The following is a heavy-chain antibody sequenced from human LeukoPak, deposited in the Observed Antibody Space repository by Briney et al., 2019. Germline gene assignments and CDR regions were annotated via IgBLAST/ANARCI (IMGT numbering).Heavy chain of an antibody. V-gene: IGHV4-39*01. J-gene: IGHJ5*02. Sequence: PSESLSLTCTVSGGSISSSSYYWGWIRQPPGKGLEWIGSIYYSGSTYYNPSLKSRVTISVDTSKNQFSLKLSSVTAADTAVYYCGGSGWYEGWFDPWGQGTLVTVSS. CDR2: IYYSGST. CDR1: GGSISSSSYY. CDR3: GGSGWYEGWFDP. D-gene: IGHD6-19*01.